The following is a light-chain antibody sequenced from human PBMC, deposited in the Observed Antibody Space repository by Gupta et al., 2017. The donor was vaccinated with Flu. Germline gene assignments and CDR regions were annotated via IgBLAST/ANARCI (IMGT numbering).Light chain of an antibody. CDR1: IRSYY. CDR2: GKD. Sequence: IRSYYTVWYQQKPRQAPVIVIYGKDNQPSGIPDRFSGSSSGNTASLTITGAQAEDEADYYCYSRDSSSNHPRVFGGGTKLTVL. J-gene: IGLJ3*02. CDR3: YSRDSSSNHPRV. V-gene: IGLV3-19*01.